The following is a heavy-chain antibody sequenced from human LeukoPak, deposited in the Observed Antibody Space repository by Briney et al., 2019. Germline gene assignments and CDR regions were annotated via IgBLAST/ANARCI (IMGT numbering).Heavy chain of an antibody. CDR3: ARVRPTQPSYSSGWSNWFDP. V-gene: IGHV4-39*01. CDR2: IYYSGNT. D-gene: IGHD6-19*01. J-gene: IGHJ5*02. CDR1: GDSISTSNSY. Sequence: PSETLSLTCTVSGDSISTSNSYWGWIRQPPGKGLEWIGSIYYSGNTYYNASLKSRVTISVDTSKNQFSLKLTSVTAADTAVYYCARVRPTQPSYSSGWSNWFDPWGQGTLVTVPS.